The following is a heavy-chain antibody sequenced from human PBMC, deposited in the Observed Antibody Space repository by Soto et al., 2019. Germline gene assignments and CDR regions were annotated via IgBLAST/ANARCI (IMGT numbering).Heavy chain of an antibody. J-gene: IGHJ4*02. CDR1: GFSLSNARMG. CDR2: IFSNDEK. Sequence: ESGPTLVNPTETLTLTCTVSGFSLSNARMGVSWIRQPPGKALEWLAHIFSNDEKSYSTSLKSRLTISKDTSKSQVVLTMTNMDPVDTATYYCARIDYYDSSGYTFDYWGQGTLVTVSS. D-gene: IGHD3-22*01. CDR3: ARIDYYDSSGYTFDY. V-gene: IGHV2-26*01.